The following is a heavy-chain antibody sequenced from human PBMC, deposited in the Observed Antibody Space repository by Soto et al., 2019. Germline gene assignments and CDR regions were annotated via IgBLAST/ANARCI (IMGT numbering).Heavy chain of an antibody. CDR3: PKVVAGPNYYNGMDV. J-gene: IGHJ6*02. V-gene: IGHV3-23*01. Sequence: GGSLRRSCAASGSTFGTYTMRWVRQAPGKGLKWVSSISGSGGSTYYADSVRGRFTISRDNSKNTLYLQMNSLRAEDTAVYYCPKVVAGPNYYNGMDVWGQGTTVTVSS. D-gene: IGHD6-19*01. CDR1: GSTFGTYT. CDR2: ISGSGGST.